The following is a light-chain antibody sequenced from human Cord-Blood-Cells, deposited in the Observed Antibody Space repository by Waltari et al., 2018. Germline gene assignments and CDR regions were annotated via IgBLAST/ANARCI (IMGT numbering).Light chain of an antibody. CDR3: CSYAGSSSWV. V-gene: IGLV2-23*01. CDR2: EGS. CDR1: SSAVWGYNL. J-gene: IGLJ3*02. Sequence: QSALTQPASVSGSPGQSITISCTGTSSAVWGYNLVSWYHQHPGKAPKPMIYEGSKRPSGVSNRFSGSKSGNTASLTISGLQAEDEADYYCCSYAGSSSWVFGGGTKLTVL.